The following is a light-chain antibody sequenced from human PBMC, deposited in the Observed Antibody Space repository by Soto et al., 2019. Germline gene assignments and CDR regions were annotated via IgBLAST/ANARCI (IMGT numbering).Light chain of an antibody. CDR1: SSDVGGYNY. CDR3: TSYAGSNNRGV. J-gene: IGLJ1*01. Sequence: QSALTQPPSASGSPGQSVTISCTGTSSDVGGYNYIAWYQHHPGKAAKLIIYEVNRRPSGVPDRFSGSKSGNTASLTVSGLQAEDEADYYCTSYAGSNNRGVFGSGTKLTVL. CDR2: EVN. V-gene: IGLV2-8*01.